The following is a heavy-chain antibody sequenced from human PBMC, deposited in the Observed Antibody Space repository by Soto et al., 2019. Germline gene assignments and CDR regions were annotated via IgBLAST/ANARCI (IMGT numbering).Heavy chain of an antibody. D-gene: IGHD2-2*02. Sequence: PGESLKISCEGSGYSFTSYWIAWVRQTPGKGLEWMGIIYPGDSDTRYSPSFQGQVTISADKSISTAYLQWTSLKASDTAMYYCARECSSNNCYSPGFDYGGKGTLVTVPS. CDR3: ARECSSNNCYSPGFDY. CDR2: IYPGDSDT. V-gene: IGHV5-51*01. J-gene: IGHJ4*02. CDR1: GYSFTSYW.